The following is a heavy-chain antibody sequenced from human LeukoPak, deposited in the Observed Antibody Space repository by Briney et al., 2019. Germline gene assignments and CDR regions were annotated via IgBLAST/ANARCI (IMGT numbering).Heavy chain of an antibody. CDR3: ARGVHPLRLGAFDI. CDR1: GYTFIGYY. Sequence: ASVKVSCKASGYTFIGYYMHWVRQAPGQGLEWMGGIIPIFGTANYAQKFQGRVTITADESTSTAYMELSSLRSEDTAVYYCARGVHPLRLGAFDIWGQGTMVTVSS. J-gene: IGHJ3*02. V-gene: IGHV1-69*13. CDR2: IIPIFGTA. D-gene: IGHD6-19*01.